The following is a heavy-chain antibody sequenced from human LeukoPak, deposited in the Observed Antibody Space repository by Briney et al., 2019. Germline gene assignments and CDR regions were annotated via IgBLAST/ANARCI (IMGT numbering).Heavy chain of an antibody. Sequence: PSQTLSLTCTVSGGSISSGSYYWSWIRQPAGKGLEWIGRIYTSGSTNYNPSLKSRATISVDTSKNQFSLKLSSVTAADTAVYYCARDYGDYVPYAFDIWGQGTMVTVSS. V-gene: IGHV4-61*02. CDR1: GGSISSGSYY. J-gene: IGHJ3*02. D-gene: IGHD4-17*01. CDR2: IYTSGST. CDR3: ARDYGDYVPYAFDI.